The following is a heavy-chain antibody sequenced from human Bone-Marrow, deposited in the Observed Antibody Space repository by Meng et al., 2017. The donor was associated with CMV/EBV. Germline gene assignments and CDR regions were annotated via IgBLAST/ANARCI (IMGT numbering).Heavy chain of an antibody. D-gene: IGHD3-22*01. CDR3: ARVGDYYDRSGYWD. CDR1: GYTFAGYY. CDR2: INPNSGGT. V-gene: IGHV1-2*02. J-gene: IGHJ4*02. Sequence: AAVEVSCKASGYTFAGYYMHWVRQAPGQGLEWMGWINPNSGGTNYAQKFQGRVTMTRDTSISTAYMELSRLRSDDTAVYYCARVGDYYDRSGYWDWGQGTLVTVSS.